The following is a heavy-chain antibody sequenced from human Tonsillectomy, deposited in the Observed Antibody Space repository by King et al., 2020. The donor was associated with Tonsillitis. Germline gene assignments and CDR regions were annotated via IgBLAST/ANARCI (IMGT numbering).Heavy chain of an antibody. V-gene: IGHV4-61*02. J-gene: IGHJ5*01. CDR2: IFASGTT. Sequence: QLQESGPGLVKPSQTLSLTCTVSGDFINGGSFYCGWVRQPAGKGLEYIGRIFASGTTHYNPSFQSRVTMSVDTSKNQFSLKLSSVTAADTAVYYCARVLSYYENWFDAWGHGTLVTVSS. CDR3: ARVLSYYENWFDA. CDR1: GDFINGGSFY. D-gene: IGHD3-10*01.